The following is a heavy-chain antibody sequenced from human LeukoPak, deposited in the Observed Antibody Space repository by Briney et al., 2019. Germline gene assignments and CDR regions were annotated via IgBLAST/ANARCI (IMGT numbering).Heavy chain of an antibody. J-gene: IGHJ4*02. CDR3: ACGYDFWSGYNRIDY. V-gene: IGHV3-23*01. Sequence: GGSLRLSCAASGFTFSNAWMNWVRQAPGKGLEWVSAISGSGGSTYYADSVKGRFTISRDNSKNTLYLQMNSLRAEDTAVYYCACGYDFWSGYNRIDYWGQGTLVTVSS. CDR1: GFTFSNAW. D-gene: IGHD3-3*01. CDR2: ISGSGGST.